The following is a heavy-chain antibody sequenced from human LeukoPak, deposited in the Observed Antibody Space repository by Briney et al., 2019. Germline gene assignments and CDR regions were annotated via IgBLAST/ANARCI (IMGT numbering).Heavy chain of an antibody. V-gene: IGHV3-23*01. CDR2: ISGSGGST. CDR3: AKALSHCSGGSCYSAVDY. CDR1: GFTFDDHG. Sequence: GGSLRLSCATSGFTFDDHGMNWVRQAPGKGLEWVSAISGSGGSTYYADSVKGRFTISRDNSKNTLYLQMNSLSAEDTAVYYCAKALSHCSGGSCYSAVDYWGQGTLVTVSS. J-gene: IGHJ4*02. D-gene: IGHD2-15*01.